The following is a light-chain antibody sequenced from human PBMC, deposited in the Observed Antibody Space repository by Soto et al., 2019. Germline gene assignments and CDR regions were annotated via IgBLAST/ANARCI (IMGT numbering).Light chain of an antibody. Sequence: DIQMTQSPSTLSASVGDRVTITCRASQSISSWLDWYQQKPGKAPKLLIYKASSLESGVPSRFSGSGSGTEFTLTISSLQPDDSATYYCQQYNSFTWTFGEGTKVEIK. CDR3: QQYNSFTWT. CDR1: QSISSW. J-gene: IGKJ1*01. V-gene: IGKV1-5*03. CDR2: KAS.